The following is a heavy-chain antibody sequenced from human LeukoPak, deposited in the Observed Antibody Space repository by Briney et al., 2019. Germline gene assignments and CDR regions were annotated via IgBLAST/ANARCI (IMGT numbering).Heavy chain of an antibody. J-gene: IGHJ4*02. Sequence: PGGSLRLSCAASTFTFSSYGMNWVRQAPGKGLEWVSYISSSGSTIYYADSVKGRFTISRDNTKRSLYLQMDSLRAEDTAVYYCARPKLGYCSSVTCSAPNYYFDYWGQGTLVTVPS. CDR2: ISSSGSTI. CDR3: ARPKLGYCSSVTCSAPNYYFDY. CDR1: TFTFSSYG. V-gene: IGHV3-48*01. D-gene: IGHD2-2*01.